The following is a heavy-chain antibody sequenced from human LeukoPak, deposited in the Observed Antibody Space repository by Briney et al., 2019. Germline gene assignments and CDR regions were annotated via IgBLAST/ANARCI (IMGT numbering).Heavy chain of an antibody. V-gene: IGHV4-31*03. Sequence: PSETLSLTCTVSGGSISSGGYYWSWIRQHPGKGLEWIGYIYYSGSTYHNPSLKSRVTISVDASKNQFSLKLSSVTAADTAVYYCARVRRAGYAFLDYWGQGTLVTVSS. D-gene: IGHD3-3*01. CDR3: ARVRRAGYAFLDY. CDR1: GGSISSGGYY. J-gene: IGHJ4*02. CDR2: IYYSGST.